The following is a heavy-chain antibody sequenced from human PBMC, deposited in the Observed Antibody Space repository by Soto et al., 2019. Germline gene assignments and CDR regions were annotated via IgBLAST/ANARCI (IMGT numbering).Heavy chain of an antibody. V-gene: IGHV3-23*01. CDR1: GFTFSSYA. CDR2: ISGSGGST. J-gene: IGHJ4*02. CDR3: AKDGGPRRRVRGLGYRSGWSFDY. D-gene: IGHD6-19*01. Sequence: EVQLLESGGGLVQPGGSLRLSCAASGFTFSSYAMSWVRQAPGKGLEWVSAISGSGGSTYYADSVKGRFTISRDNSKNTLYLKRNSLRAEDTAVYYCAKDGGPRRRVRGLGYRSGWSFDYWGQGTLVTVSS.